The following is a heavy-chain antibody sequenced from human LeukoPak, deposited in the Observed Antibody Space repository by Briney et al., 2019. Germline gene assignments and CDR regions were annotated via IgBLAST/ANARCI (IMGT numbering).Heavy chain of an antibody. CDR2: IYYSGST. CDR3: ARGRVLLWFGESHDAFDI. J-gene: IGHJ3*02. D-gene: IGHD3-10*01. CDR1: GGSINSYY. Sequence: SETLSLTCTVSGGSINSYYWSWIRQPPGKGLEWIGYIYYSGSTNYNPSLKSRVTISVDTSKNQFSLKLSSVTAADTAVYYCARGRVLLWFGESHDAFDIWGQGTMVTVSS. V-gene: IGHV4-59*01.